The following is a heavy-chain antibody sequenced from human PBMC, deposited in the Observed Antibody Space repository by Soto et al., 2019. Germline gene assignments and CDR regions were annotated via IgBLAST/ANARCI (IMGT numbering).Heavy chain of an antibody. CDR1: GFTFSNYW. Sequence: EVQLVDSGGGLVQPGGSLRLSCAASGFTFSNYWMSWVRQAPGKGLEWVANIKQDGSEKYYVDSVKGRFTISRDNAKNSLYLQMNRLRAEDTAVYYCARDYGGNPGIYWGQGTLVTVSS. V-gene: IGHV3-7*01. J-gene: IGHJ4*02. D-gene: IGHD4-17*01. CDR3: ARDYGGNPGIY. CDR2: IKQDGSEK.